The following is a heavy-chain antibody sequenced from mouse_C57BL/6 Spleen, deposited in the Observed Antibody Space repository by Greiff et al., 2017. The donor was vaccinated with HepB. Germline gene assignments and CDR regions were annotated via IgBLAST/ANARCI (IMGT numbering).Heavy chain of an antibody. Sequence: QVQLKQPGTELVKPGASVKLSCKASGYTFTSYWMHWVKQRPGQGLEWIGNINPSNGGTNYNEKFKSKATLTVDKSSSTAYMQLSSLTSEDSAVYYCARPDGYYSWYFDVWGTGTTVTVSS. V-gene: IGHV1-53*01. CDR1: GYTFTSYW. J-gene: IGHJ1*03. D-gene: IGHD2-3*01. CDR3: ARPDGYYSWYFDV. CDR2: INPSNGGT.